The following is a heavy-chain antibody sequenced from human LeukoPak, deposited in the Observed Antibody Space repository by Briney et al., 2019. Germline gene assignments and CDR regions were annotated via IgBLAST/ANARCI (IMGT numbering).Heavy chain of an antibody. CDR1: GFTFSSYW. V-gene: IGHV3-48*04. J-gene: IGHJ3*02. D-gene: IGHD3-22*01. CDR3: ARDLGYYDSSGYYYTAFDI. CDR2: ISSSGSTI. Sequence: GGSLRLSCAASGFTFSSYWMSWVRQAPGKGLEWVSYISSSGSTIYYADSVKGRFTISRDNAKNSLYLQMNSLRAEDTAVYYCARDLGYYDSSGYYYTAFDIWGQGTMVTVSS.